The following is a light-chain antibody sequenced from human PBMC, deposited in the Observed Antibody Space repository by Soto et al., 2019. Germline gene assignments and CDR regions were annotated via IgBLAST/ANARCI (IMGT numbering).Light chain of an antibody. J-gene: IGKJ1*01. CDR2: GAS. CDR1: QSVSNNY. Sequence: EFVLTQSPGTLSLSPGERSTLSFMASQSVSNNYLAWYQQKPGQAPRLLIYGASNRATGIPDRFSGSGSGTDFTLTISRLEPEDFAVYYCQQYGSSGTFGQGTKVDI. V-gene: IGKV3-20*01. CDR3: QQYGSSGT.